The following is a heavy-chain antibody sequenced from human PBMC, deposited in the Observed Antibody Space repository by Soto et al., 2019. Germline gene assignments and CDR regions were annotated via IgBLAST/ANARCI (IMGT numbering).Heavy chain of an antibody. CDR1: GFSLTTRGVG. D-gene: IGHD3-10*01. CDR2: IYWDDDK. V-gene: IGHV2-5*02. J-gene: IGHJ5*02. Sequence: QITLKESGPTLVKPTQTLTLTCTFSGFSLTTRGVGVGWIRQPPGKALECLALIYWDDDKRYSPSLQSRLSNTKDTSKNQGVLTMTNVDPVDTATYYCAHIPNYYQDDWFDPWGQGTLVSVSS. CDR3: AHIPNYYQDDWFDP.